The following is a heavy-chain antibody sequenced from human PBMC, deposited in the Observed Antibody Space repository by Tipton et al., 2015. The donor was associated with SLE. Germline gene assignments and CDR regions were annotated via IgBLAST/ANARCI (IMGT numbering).Heavy chain of an antibody. V-gene: IGHV3-23*01. CDR3: ARPADSSSWKGDAFDI. Sequence: SLRLSCAASGFTFSSYAMSWVRQAPGKGLEWVSAISGSGGSTYYADSVKGRFTISRDNSKNTLYLQMNSLRAEDTAVYYCARPADSSSWKGDAFDIWGQGTMVTVSS. CDR2: ISGSGGST. J-gene: IGHJ3*02. D-gene: IGHD6-13*01. CDR1: GFTFSSYA.